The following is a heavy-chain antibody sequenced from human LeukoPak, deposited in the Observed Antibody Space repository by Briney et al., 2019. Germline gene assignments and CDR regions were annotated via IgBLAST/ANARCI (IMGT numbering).Heavy chain of an antibody. V-gene: IGHV1-2*04. Sequence: ASVKVSCKASGYTFTGYYMHWVRQAPGQGLEWMGRINPNSGGTNYAQKFQGWVTMTRDTSISTAYMELSRLRSDDTAVYYCARADYDFWSGSPFDPWGQGTLVTVSS. CDR3: ARADYDFWSGSPFDP. J-gene: IGHJ5*02. CDR1: GYTFTGYY. CDR2: INPNSGGT. D-gene: IGHD3-3*01.